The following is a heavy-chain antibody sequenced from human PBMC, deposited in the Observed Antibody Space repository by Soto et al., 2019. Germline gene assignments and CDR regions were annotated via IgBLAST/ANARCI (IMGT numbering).Heavy chain of an antibody. CDR2: ISGSGGST. J-gene: IGHJ5*02. V-gene: IGHV3-23*01. Sequence: GGSLRLSCAASGFTFSSYAVSWVRQAPGKGLEWVSAISGSGGSTYYADSVKGRFTISRENSKNTLYLQMNSLRAEDTAVYYCAKDKIVVVTAGANSLDPSGQGTLLTVS. CDR3: AKDKIVVVTAGANSLDP. D-gene: IGHD2-21*02. CDR1: GFTFSSYA.